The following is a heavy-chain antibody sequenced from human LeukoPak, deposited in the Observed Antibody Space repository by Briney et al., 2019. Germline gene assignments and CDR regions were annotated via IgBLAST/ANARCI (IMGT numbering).Heavy chain of an antibody. D-gene: IGHD3-22*01. Sequence: GGSLRLSCAASGFTFSSYSMNWVRQAPGKGLEWVSSISSSSSYIYYADSVKGRFTISRDSAKNSLYLQMNSLRAEDTALYYCAKDEKDYYDSSGLTNYFDYWGQGTLVTVSS. V-gene: IGHV3-21*04. CDR2: ISSSSSYI. CDR3: AKDEKDYYDSSGLTNYFDY. CDR1: GFTFSSYS. J-gene: IGHJ4*02.